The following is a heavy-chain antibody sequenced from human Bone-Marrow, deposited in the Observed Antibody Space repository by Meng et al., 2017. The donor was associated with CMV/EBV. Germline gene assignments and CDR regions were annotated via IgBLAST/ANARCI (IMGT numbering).Heavy chain of an antibody. CDR1: GFTFDDYA. J-gene: IGHJ4*02. V-gene: IGHV3-9*01. D-gene: IGHD5-12*01. CDR2: ISWNSGSI. CDR3: AKGWGYSDYEHYY. Sequence: SLKISCAASGFTFDDYAMHWVRQAPGKGLEWVSGISWNSGSIGYADSVKGRFTISRDNAKNSLYMQMNSLRAEDTALYYCAKGWGYSDYEHYYWGQGTLVTVSS.